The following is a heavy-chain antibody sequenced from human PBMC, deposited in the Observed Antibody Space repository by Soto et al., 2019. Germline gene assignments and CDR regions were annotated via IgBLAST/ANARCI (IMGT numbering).Heavy chain of an antibody. CDR2: ISSSSSYI. J-gene: IGHJ5*01. V-gene: IGHV3-21*01. Sequence: GGSLRLSCAASGFTFTSYSMNWVRQAPGKGLEWVSSISSSSSYIYYTDSVKGRFTISRDNAKRSLNLQMNSLRADDTALYYCARGAPYGSGTSPAWFDPWGQGTLVTVSS. D-gene: IGHD3-10*01. CDR1: GFTFTSYS. CDR3: ARGAPYGSGTSPAWFDP.